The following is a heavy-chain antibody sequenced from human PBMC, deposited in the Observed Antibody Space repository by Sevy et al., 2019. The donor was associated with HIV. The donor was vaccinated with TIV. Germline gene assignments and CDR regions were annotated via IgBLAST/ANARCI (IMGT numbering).Heavy chain of an antibody. V-gene: IGHV3-23*01. Sequence: GGSLRLSCAASGFTFSSYAMTWVRQAPGKGLEWVSTISGSGGNTYYADSVKGRFAISRDNSKNTLSLQMNRLRAEDTAVYYCATRSITTQGSNYFDYWGQGTLVTVSS. CDR1: GFTFSSYA. CDR3: ATRSITTQGSNYFDY. CDR2: ISGSGGNT. J-gene: IGHJ4*02. D-gene: IGHD1-1*01.